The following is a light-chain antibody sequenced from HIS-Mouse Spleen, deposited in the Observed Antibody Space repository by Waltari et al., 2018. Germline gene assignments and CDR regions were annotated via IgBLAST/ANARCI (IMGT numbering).Light chain of an antibody. CDR2: DGS. CDR3: QVWDSSSDHYV. V-gene: IGLV3-21*03. J-gene: IGLJ1*01. CDR1: NMGSKR. Sequence: SYVLTQPPSVSVAPGKTARITCGGNNMGSKRVHGYQQKPGQAPVPVVYDGSERPSGIPERFSGSNSGNTATLTISRVEAGDEADYYCQVWDSSSDHYVFGTGTKVTVL.